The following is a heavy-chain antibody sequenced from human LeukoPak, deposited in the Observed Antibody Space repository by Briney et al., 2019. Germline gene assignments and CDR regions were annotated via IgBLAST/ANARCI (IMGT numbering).Heavy chain of an antibody. V-gene: IGHV1-46*01. CDR1: GGTFSSYA. J-gene: IGHJ4*02. CDR2: TNPSGGST. CDR3: ARDSLYGVVDY. D-gene: IGHD4-17*01. Sequence: GASVKVSCKASGGTFSSYAINWVRQAPGQGLEWMGITNPSGGSTSYAQKFQGRVTMTRDTSTSTVYMYLSSLRSEDMAVYYCARDSLYGVVDYWGQGTLVTVSS.